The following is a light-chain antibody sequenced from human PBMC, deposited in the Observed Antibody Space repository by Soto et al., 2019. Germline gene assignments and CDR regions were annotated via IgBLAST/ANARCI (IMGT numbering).Light chain of an antibody. V-gene: IGLV2-8*01. CDR3: SSYAGGHNLV. Sequence: QSALTQPPSASGSPGQSVTISCTGLSSDVGAYDYVSWYQQHPGKAPKLLIYEVSKRPSGVPRRFSGSKSGNTASLNVSGLRAEDEADYHCSSYAGGHNLVFGGGTKVTVL. J-gene: IGLJ3*02. CDR1: SSDVGAYDY. CDR2: EVS.